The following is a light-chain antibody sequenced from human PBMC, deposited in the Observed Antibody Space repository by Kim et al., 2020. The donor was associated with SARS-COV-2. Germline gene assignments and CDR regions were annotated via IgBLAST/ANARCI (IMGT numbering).Light chain of an antibody. V-gene: IGLV2-8*01. CDR3: SSYAGSIDLV. J-gene: IGLJ2*01. CDR2: EVS. Sequence: QSALTQPPSASVSPGQSVTISCTGTSSDVGGYNYVSCYQQHPGKAPKLMIYEVSKLPSGVPDRFSGSKSGNTASLTVSGLQAEDEADYYCSSYAGSIDLVFGGGTQLTVL. CDR1: SSDVGGYNY.